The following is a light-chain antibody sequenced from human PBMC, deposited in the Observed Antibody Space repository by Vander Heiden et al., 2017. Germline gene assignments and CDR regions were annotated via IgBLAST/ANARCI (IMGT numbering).Light chain of an antibody. J-gene: IGKJ1*01. CDR3: QQDNSYPRT. CDR2: AAS. CDR1: QGISSY. V-gene: IGKV1-8*01. Sequence: IRMTQSPSSFSASTGDKVTITRRASQGISSYVAWYQHKPGQAPKLLIYAASTLHSGVPSRFSGSASGTDFTLTISCLQSEDFANYYCQQDNSYPRTFGQGTKVDIK.